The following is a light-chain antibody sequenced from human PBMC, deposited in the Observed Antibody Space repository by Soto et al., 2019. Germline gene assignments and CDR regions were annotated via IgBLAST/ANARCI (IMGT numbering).Light chain of an antibody. CDR2: GAS. CDR1: QSVASNY. CDR3: QQYSRSPWT. J-gene: IGKJ1*01. V-gene: IGKV3-20*01. Sequence: EIVLTQSPGTLSLSPGERATLSCRASQSVASNYLAWYQQKPGQAPRLLIYGASSRATGIPDRFSGSGSGTDFTLTISRLEPEDFAVYNCQQYSRSPWTFGQGTKVGIK.